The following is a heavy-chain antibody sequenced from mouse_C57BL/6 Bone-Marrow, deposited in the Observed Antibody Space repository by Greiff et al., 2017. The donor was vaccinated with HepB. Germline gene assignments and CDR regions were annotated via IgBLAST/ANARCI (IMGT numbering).Heavy chain of an antibody. V-gene: IGHV1-19*01. CDR2: INPYNGGT. CDR3: ARDRGGRGYFDV. J-gene: IGHJ1*03. D-gene: IGHD1-1*01. CDR1: GYTFTDYY. Sequence: VQLQQSGPVLVKPGASVKMSCKASGYTFTDYYMNWVKQSHGKSLEWIGVINPYNGGTSYNQKFKGKATLTVDKSSSTAYMELNSLTSEDSAVYYCARDRGGRGYFDVWGTGTTVTVSS.